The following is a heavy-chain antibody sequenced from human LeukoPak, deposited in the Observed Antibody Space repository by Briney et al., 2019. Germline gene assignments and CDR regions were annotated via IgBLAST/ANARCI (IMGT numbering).Heavy chain of an antibody. D-gene: IGHD4-17*01. J-gene: IGHJ5*02. V-gene: IGHV1-69*01. CDR1: GGTFISYA. CDR3: ARDGLRDYGDYHWFDP. CDR2: IIPIFGTA. Sequence: GSLVKVSCKASGGTFISYAISWVRQAPGQGLEWMGGIIPIFGTANYAQKFQGRVTITADESTSTAYMELSSLRSEDTAVYYCARDGLRDYGDYHWFDPWGQGTLVTVSS.